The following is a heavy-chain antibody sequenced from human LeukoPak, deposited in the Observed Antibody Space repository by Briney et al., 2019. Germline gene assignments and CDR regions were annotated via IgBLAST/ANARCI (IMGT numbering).Heavy chain of an antibody. Sequence: GGSLRLSCAASGFIFSGYGMHWVRQAPGKGLEWVAVIWFDGSNKYYADSVKGRFTISRDNSKNTLYLQMNSLRAEDTAVYYCAKALYNYYDSSGPFDYWGQGTLVTVSS. D-gene: IGHD3-22*01. CDR1: GFIFSGYG. CDR3: AKALYNYYDSSGPFDY. J-gene: IGHJ4*02. CDR2: IWFDGSNK. V-gene: IGHV3-30*02.